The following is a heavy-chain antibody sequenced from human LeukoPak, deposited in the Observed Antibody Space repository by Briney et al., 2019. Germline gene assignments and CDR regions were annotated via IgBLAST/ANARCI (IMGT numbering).Heavy chain of an antibody. CDR3: ARGDSFHDY. D-gene: IGHD3-9*01. J-gene: IGHJ4*02. CDR1: GGSISSSSYY. V-gene: IGHV4-39*07. Sequence: PSETLSLTCTVSGGSISSSSYYWGWIRQPPGKGLEWIGSIYYSGSTYYNPSLKSRVTISADASKNQFSLKLSSVTAADTAVYYCARGDSFHDYWGQGTLVTVSS. CDR2: IYYSGST.